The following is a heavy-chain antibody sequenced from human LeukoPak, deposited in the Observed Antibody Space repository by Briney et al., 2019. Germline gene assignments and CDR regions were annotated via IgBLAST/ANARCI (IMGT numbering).Heavy chain of an antibody. Sequence: SETLSLTCNVSGASMSNYYWVGIRQPPGKGLEWIGSIYHSGTTYIGSTYYNPSLKSRGTISLDTANNQFSLKVGSMTAAETAVYYCARAGGYGLIDYWGQGTMVTVSS. CDR3: ARAGGYGLIDY. V-gene: IGHV4-39*07. CDR1: GASMSNYY. CDR2: IYHSGTTYIGST. D-gene: IGHD5-18*01. J-gene: IGHJ4*02.